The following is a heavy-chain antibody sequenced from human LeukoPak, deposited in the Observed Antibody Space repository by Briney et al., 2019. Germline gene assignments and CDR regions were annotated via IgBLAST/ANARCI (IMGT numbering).Heavy chain of an antibody. J-gene: IGHJ4*02. CDR2: IYYSGST. V-gene: IGHV4-59*12. CDR3: ARGRYTYYYGSGTPTSDNY. CDR1: GGSFSGYY. Sequence: SETLSLTCAVYGGSFSGYYWSWIRQPPGKGLEWIGYIYYSGSTNYNPSLKSRVTISVDTSKNQFALKLSSVTAADTAVYYCARGRYTYYYGSGTPTSDNYWGQGTLVTVSS. D-gene: IGHD3-10*01.